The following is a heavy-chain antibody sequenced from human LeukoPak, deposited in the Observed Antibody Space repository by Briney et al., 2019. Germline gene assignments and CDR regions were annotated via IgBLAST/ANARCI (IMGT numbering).Heavy chain of an antibody. Sequence: GGSLRLSCVGSGFIFSGYEMIWARQAPGKGPEGVSYISAGGTVIIYADSVKGRFTVSRDDAQNSLSLQMNSLRAEDTASYYCVTGNSGNSVHYWGQGTLVTVSS. CDR2: ISAGGTVI. J-gene: IGHJ4*02. CDR1: GFIFSGYE. CDR3: VTGNSGNSVHY. D-gene: IGHD1-14*01. V-gene: IGHV3-48*03.